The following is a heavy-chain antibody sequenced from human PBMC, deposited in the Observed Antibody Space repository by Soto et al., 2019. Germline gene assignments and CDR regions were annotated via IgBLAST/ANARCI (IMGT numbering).Heavy chain of an antibody. CDR2: IRSSGGTI. Sequence: VGSLRLSCAASGFTFSDYSMPWVRQAPGRGLEWVSFIRSSGGTIYYADSVKGRFTISRDNAPNSLYLQMNSLRAEDTAVYYCPRGTYRSKTDFNYWGKGTLVTFSS. V-gene: IGHV3-11*01. CDR3: PRGTYRSKTDFNY. J-gene: IGHJ4*02. CDR1: GFTFSDYS. D-gene: IGHD6-13*01.